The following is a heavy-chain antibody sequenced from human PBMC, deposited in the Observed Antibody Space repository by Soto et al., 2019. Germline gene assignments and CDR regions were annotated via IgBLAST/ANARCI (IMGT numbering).Heavy chain of an antibody. D-gene: IGHD5-12*01. V-gene: IGHV1-69*13. CDR2: IIPIFGTA. CDR3: ASGDGYNFLDY. Sequence: ASVKVSCKASGYPFTSSDISWVRQAPGQGLEWMGGIIPIFGTANYAQKFQGRVTITADESTSTAYMELSSLRSEDTAVYYCASGDGYNFLDYWGQGTLVTVSS. CDR1: GYPFTSSD. J-gene: IGHJ4*02.